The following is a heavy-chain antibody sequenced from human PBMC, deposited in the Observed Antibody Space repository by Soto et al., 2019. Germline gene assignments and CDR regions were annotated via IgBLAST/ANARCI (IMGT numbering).Heavy chain of an antibody. Sequence: QVQLVQSGAEVKKPGASVKVSCKVSGHTLTEFSMHWVRQAPGKGLEWMGGFDPEDGETIYAQRFQGRVTMTEDTSTDSAYMELSSLRSDDTAVYYCAARGTRWLQSPFDYWGQGTLVTVSS. CDR3: AARGTRWLQSPFDY. CDR2: FDPEDGET. D-gene: IGHD1-1*01. J-gene: IGHJ4*02. CDR1: GHTLTEFS. V-gene: IGHV1-24*01.